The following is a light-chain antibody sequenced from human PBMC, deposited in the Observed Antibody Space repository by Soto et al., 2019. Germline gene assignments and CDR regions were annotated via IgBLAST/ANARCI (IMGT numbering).Light chain of an antibody. Sequence: EVVLTQSPATLSLSPGDRAALSCKASQSVSSNLAWYQQKPGQAPRLLIYGAFNRATGIPDRFSGSGSGTDFTLTFSRLEPEDFAVYYCQQYGDSPATFGPGTKVDIK. J-gene: IGKJ3*01. CDR3: QQYGDSPAT. CDR1: QSVSSN. V-gene: IGKV3-20*01. CDR2: GAF.